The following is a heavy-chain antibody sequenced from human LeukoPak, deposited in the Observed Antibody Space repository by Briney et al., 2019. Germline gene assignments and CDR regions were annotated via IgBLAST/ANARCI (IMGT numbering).Heavy chain of an antibody. CDR3: AIAYSAQQQPQEGGYYFDY. CDR2: INWNGGST. D-gene: IGHD6-13*01. J-gene: IGHJ4*02. CDR1: GFTFSSYA. Sequence: GGSLRLSCAASGFTFSSYAMSWVRQAPGKGLEWVSGINWNGGSTGYADSVKGRFTISRDNAKNSLYLQMNSLRAEDTALYYCAIAYSAQQQPQEGGYYFDYWGQGTLVTVSS. V-gene: IGHV3-20*04.